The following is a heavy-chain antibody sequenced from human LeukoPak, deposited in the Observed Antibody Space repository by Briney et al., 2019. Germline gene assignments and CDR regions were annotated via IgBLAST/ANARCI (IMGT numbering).Heavy chain of an antibody. J-gene: IGHJ6*04. CDR3: AKDLGITMVREGMDV. Sequence: GRSLRLSCAASGFTFSSYGMHWVRQAPGKGLEWVAVISYDGSNKYYADSVKGRFTISRDNSKNTLYLQMNSLRAEDTAVYYCAKDLGITMVREGMDVWGKGTTVTVSS. CDR1: GFTFSSYG. CDR2: ISYDGSNK. V-gene: IGHV3-30*18. D-gene: IGHD3-10*01.